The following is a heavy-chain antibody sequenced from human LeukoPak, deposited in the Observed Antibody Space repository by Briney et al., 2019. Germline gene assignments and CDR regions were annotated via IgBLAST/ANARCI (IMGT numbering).Heavy chain of an antibody. CDR1: GFTLSNYA. CDR3: ARGSDSSGWYSSFDY. V-gene: IGHV3-23*01. CDR2: IGDSGSST. Sequence: GGSLRLSCGASGFTLSNYAMSWVRPAPGRGLEWVSSIGDSGSSTYYADSVKGRSTISRDNSKNTLYLQMNSLRAEDTAVYYCARGSDSSGWYSSFDYCGQGTLVTVSS. J-gene: IGHJ4*02. D-gene: IGHD6-19*01.